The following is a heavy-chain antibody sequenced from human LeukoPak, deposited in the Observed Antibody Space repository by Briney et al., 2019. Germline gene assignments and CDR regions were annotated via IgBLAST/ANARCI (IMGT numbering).Heavy chain of an antibody. CDR2: IYHSGST. J-gene: IGHJ4*02. CDR3: ARDTGYSSGREFDY. Sequence: SETLSLTCTVSGYSISSGYYWGWIRQPPGKGLEWIGSIYHSGSTYYNPSLKSRVTISVDTSKNQFSLKLSSVTAADTAVYYCARDTGYSSGREFDYWGQGTLVTVSS. CDR1: GYSISSGYY. V-gene: IGHV4-38-2*02. D-gene: IGHD6-19*01.